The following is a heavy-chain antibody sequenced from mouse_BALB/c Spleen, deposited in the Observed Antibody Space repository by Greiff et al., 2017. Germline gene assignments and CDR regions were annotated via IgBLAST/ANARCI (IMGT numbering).Heavy chain of an antibody. Sequence: EVQLQQSGPSLVKPSQTLSLTCSVTGDSITSGYWNWIRKFPGNKLEYMGYISYSGSTYYNPSLKSRISITRDTSKNQYYLQLNSVTTEDTATYYCARKAYYRYDEGFAYWGQGTLVTVSA. J-gene: IGHJ3*01. V-gene: IGHV3-8*02. CDR2: ISYSGST. CDR3: ARKAYYRYDEGFAY. D-gene: IGHD2-14*01. CDR1: GDSITSGY.